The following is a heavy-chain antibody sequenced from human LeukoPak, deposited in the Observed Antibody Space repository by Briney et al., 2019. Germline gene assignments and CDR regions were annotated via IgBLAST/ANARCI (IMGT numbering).Heavy chain of an antibody. CDR1: VYTFTGYY. J-gene: IGHJ4*02. V-gene: IGHV1-2*02. CDR3: ARTTTVSADFDY. D-gene: IGHD4-11*01. CDR2: INPNSGGT. Sequence: ASVKVSCKASVYTFTGYYMHWVRQAPGQGLEWMGWINPNSGGTNYAQKFQGRVTMTRDTSISTAYMELSRLRSDDTAVYYCARTTTVSADFDYWGQGTLVTVSS.